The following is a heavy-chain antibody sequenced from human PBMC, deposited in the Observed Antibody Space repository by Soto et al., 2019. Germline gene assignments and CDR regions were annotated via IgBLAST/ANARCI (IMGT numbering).Heavy chain of an antibody. V-gene: IGHV1-46*01. CDR1: GYTFTSYY. CDR2: INPSGGST. J-gene: IGHJ4*02. D-gene: IGHD5-12*01. CDR3: ARDYGRDGYNLFDY. Sequence: SVEVSCKESGYTFTSYYMHLLRQAPGQGLEWMGIINPSGGSTSYAQKFQGRVTMTRDTSTSTVYMELSSLRSEDTAAYYCARDYGRDGYNLFDYWGQGTLVTGSS.